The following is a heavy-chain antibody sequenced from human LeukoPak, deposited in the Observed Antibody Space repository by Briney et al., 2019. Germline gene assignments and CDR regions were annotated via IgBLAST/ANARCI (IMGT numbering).Heavy chain of an antibody. Sequence: GGSLRLSCAASGFTFSSYGMHWVRQAPGKGLEWVAFIRYDGSNKYYADSVKGRFTISRDNSKNTLYLQMNSLRAEDTAVYYCAKDVKYSSSSVDYWGQGTLVTVSS. D-gene: IGHD6-6*01. CDR1: GFTFSSYG. J-gene: IGHJ4*02. CDR3: AKDVKYSSSSVDY. V-gene: IGHV3-30*02. CDR2: IRYDGSNK.